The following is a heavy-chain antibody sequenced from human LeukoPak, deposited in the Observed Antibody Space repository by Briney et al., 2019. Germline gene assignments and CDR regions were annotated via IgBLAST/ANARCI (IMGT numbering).Heavy chain of an antibody. CDR3: ASRYCSGGSCYLLDYYYGMDV. Sequence: SETLSLTCAVYGGSFSGYYWSWIRQPPGKGLEWIGEINHSGSTNYNPSLKSRVTISVDTSKNQFSLKLSSVTAAGTAVYYCASRYCSGGSCYLLDYYYGMDVWGQGTTVTVSS. V-gene: IGHV4-34*01. J-gene: IGHJ6*02. CDR2: INHSGST. D-gene: IGHD2-15*01. CDR1: GGSFSGYY.